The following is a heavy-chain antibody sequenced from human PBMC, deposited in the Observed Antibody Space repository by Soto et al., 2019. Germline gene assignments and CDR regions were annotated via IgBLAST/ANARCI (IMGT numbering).Heavy chain of an antibody. CDR3: AKVGGGGSRQYHYYGMDV. J-gene: IGHJ6*02. D-gene: IGHD3-16*01. CDR1: GFTFGDYT. V-gene: IGHV3-43*01. Sequence: VQLVESGGVVVQPGGSLRLSCAASGFTFGDYTMHWVRQAPGKGLEWVSLINWDGDTTYYADSVKGRFTISRDKSKSSLYLQMNSLRTEDTALYYCAKVGGGGSRQYHYYGMDVWGQGTTVTVSS. CDR2: INWDGDTT.